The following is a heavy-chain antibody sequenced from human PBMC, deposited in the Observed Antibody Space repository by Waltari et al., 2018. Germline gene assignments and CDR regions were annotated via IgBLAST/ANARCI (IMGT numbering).Heavy chain of an antibody. J-gene: IGHJ4*02. V-gene: IGHV3-74*01. CDR2: IKYDGSSA. CDR1: GFTISGFW. CDR3: ARSDYTDF. Sequence: EVQLVESGGGLVQPGGSLRLSCVASGFTISGFWMHWVRKAPGKGLVWVSRIKYDGSSATYADSVKGRFTVSRDNARNTLYLQMNSLRAEDTAIYYCARSDYTDFWGQGTQVTVSS.